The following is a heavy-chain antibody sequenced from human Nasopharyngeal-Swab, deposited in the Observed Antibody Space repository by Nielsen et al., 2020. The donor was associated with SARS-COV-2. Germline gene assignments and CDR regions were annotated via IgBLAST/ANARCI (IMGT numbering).Heavy chain of an antibody. J-gene: IGHJ3*02. Sequence: GESLKISCKGSGYIFSDYWIDWVRPVPGKGLEWVGTIFLSDSDARYSPSFQGHVTISADKSISTAYLQWSSLQASDTAMYYCARVYGYYLMRDDSHDTFDIWGQGTMLTVSS. CDR1: GYIFSDYW. CDR2: IFLSDSDA. V-gene: IGHV5-51*01. CDR3: ARVYGYYLMRDDSHDTFDI. D-gene: IGHD3-22*01.